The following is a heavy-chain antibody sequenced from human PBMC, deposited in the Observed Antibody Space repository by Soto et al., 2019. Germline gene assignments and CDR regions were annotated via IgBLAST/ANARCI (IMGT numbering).Heavy chain of an antibody. CDR1: GYAFTSYG. Sequence: ASVKVSCKAAGYAFTSYGISWVRQAPGQGLEWMGWSGDYYCDTNYGQKLQCRVTMSADTSTSTAYMELRSMRSDDTAVYYCARDRDVATITFSLGPFDYWGQGTLVTVSS. D-gene: IGHD5-12*01. CDR3: ARDRDVATITFSLGPFDY. J-gene: IGHJ4*02. CDR2: SGDYYCDT. V-gene: IGHV1-18*01.